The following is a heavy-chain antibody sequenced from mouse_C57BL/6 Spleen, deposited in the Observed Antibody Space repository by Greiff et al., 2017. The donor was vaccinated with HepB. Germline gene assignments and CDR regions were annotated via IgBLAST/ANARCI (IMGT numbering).Heavy chain of an antibody. Sequence: VMLVESEGGLVQPGSSMKLSCTASGFTFSDYYMAWVRQVPEKGLEWVANINYDGSSTYYLDSLKSRFIISRDNAKNILYLQMSSLKSEDTATYYCARDGYWYFDVWGTGTTVTVSS. CDR2: INYDGSST. J-gene: IGHJ1*03. CDR1: GFTFSDYY. CDR3: ARDGYWYFDV. V-gene: IGHV5-16*01.